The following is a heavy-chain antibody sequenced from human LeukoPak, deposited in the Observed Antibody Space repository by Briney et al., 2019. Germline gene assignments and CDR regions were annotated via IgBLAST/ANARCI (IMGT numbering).Heavy chain of an antibody. CDR3: ARDGDGRGEDFDY. CDR2: IKEDGSKK. J-gene: IGHJ4*02. D-gene: IGHD4-17*01. Sequence: PGGSLRLSCVASGFSFRDYWMSWVRQAPAKGLEWVANIKEDGSKKNHLDSVKGRFTISRDNAKNFLYLQMDSLRVEDTALYYCARDGDGRGEDFDYWGQGILVTVSS. CDR1: GFSFRDYW. V-gene: IGHV3-7*01.